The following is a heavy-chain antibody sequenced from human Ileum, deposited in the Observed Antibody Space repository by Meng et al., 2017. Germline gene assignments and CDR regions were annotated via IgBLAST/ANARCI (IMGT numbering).Heavy chain of an antibody. D-gene: IGHD6-13*01. CDR3: ARELQQQLSGRWFDP. CDR1: GYTFTGYY. Sequence: QGELVQSGAGGKRPWASVKVSCKSSGYTFTGYYLFWVRQAPGQGLEWMGWINPYSGDTKYAQKFQGRVTMTRDTSTSTAYMELSGLRSDDTAVYYCARELQQQLSGRWFDPWGQGTLVTVSS. J-gene: IGHJ5*02. CDR2: INPYSGDT. V-gene: IGHV1-2*02.